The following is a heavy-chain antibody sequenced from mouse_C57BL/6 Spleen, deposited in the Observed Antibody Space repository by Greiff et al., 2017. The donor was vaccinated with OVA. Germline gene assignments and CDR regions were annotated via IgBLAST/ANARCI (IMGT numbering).Heavy chain of an antibody. V-gene: IGHV1-26*01. CDR1: GYTFTDYY. Sequence: VQLQQSGPELVKPGASVKISCKASGYTFTDYYMNWVKQSPGKSLEWIGEINPNNGGTSYNQKFKGKATLTVDKSSSTAYMELRSLTSEDSAVYYGSRGGGSYYYAMDYWGQGTSVTVSS. CDR3: SRGGGSYYYAMDY. J-gene: IGHJ4*01. D-gene: IGHD1-1*02. CDR2: INPNNGGT.